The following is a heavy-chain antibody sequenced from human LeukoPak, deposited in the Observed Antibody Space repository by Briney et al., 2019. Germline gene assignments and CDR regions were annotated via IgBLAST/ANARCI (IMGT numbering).Heavy chain of an antibody. CDR3: ARDLAAMVNRFDY. CDR2: ISYDGSNK. CDR1: GFTFSNAW. D-gene: IGHD5-18*01. V-gene: IGHV3-30-3*01. Sequence: GGSLRLSCAASGFTFSNAWMNWVRQAPGKGLEWVAVISYDGSNKYYADSVKGRLTISRDNSKNTLYLQMNSLRAEDTAVYYCARDLAAMVNRFDYWGQGTLVTVSS. J-gene: IGHJ4*02.